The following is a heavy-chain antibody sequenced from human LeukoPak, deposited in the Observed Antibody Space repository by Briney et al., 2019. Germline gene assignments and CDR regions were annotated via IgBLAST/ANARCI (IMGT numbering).Heavy chain of an antibody. D-gene: IGHD3-22*01. CDR2: IWYDGSNK. CDR1: GFTFSSYG. J-gene: IGHJ4*02. CDR3: ARESFDSSGYSLDY. Sequence: PGGSLRLSCAASGFTFSSYGMHWVRQAPGKGLEWVAVIWYDGSNKYYADSVKGRFTISRDNSKNTLHLQMNSLRAEDTAVYYCARESFDSSGYSLDYWGQGTLVTVSS. V-gene: IGHV3-33*01.